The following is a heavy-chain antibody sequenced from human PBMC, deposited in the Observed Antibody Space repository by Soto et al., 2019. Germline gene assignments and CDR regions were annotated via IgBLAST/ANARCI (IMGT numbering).Heavy chain of an antibody. CDR2: TYYRSKWFN. V-gene: IGHV6-1*01. CDR3: AREVEHQLAYNWYDP. CDR1: GESVSSNSAA. D-gene: IGHD6-13*01. J-gene: IGHJ5*02. Sequence: SQPLSLTCDISGESVSSNSAAWTWIRQSPSRGLEFLGRTYYRSKWFNDYAISVKSRITINPDTSKNQFSLQLNSVTPEDTAVYYCAREVEHQLAYNWYDPWGQGTLVTVSS.